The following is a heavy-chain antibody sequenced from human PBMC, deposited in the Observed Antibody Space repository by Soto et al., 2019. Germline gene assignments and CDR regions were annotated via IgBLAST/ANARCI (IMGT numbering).Heavy chain of an antibody. CDR3: GRAHEGDTVYQ. Sequence: ASVKVSCKASGYTCTSYTMHWVRQAPGQRLEWMGWINTGDGNTKYSQKFQGRVTITRDTSASTAYMELSSLRSEDTAVYYCGRAHEGDTVYQRARGTVLPVSS. CDR2: INTGDGNT. V-gene: IGHV1-3*04. J-gene: IGHJ4*02. D-gene: IGHD2-21*02. CDR1: GYTCTSYT.